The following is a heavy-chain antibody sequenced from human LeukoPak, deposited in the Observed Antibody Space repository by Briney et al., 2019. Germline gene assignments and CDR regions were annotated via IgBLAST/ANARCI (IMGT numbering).Heavy chain of an antibody. Sequence: PSETLSLTCAVSGGSISSGGYSWSWIRQPPGKGLEWIGYIYYSGSTYYNPSLESRLTMSVDTSKNQFSLHLTSVTAADTAVYYCARDWGTYFDYWGQGTLVTVSS. J-gene: IGHJ4*02. CDR3: ARDWGTYFDY. V-gene: IGHV4-31*11. D-gene: IGHD7-27*01. CDR1: GGSISSGGYS. CDR2: IYYSGST.